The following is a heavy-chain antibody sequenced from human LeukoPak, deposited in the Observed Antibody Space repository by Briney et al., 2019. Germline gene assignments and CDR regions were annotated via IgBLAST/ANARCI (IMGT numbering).Heavy chain of an antibody. CDR2: IYYSGST. J-gene: IGHJ3*02. V-gene: IGHV4-59*12. D-gene: IGHD6-13*01. CDR1: GGSISTYY. Sequence: SETLSLTCTVSGGSISTYYWSWIRQPPGKGLEWIGYIYYSGSTNYNPSLKSRVTMSVDTSKNQFSLKLSSVTAADTAVYYCARDLVSSSWLDAFDIWGQGTMVTVSS. CDR3: ARDLVSSSWLDAFDI.